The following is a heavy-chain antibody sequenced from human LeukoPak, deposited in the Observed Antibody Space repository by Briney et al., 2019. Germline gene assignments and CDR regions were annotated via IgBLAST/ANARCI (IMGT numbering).Heavy chain of an antibody. CDR3: AREGSNYVLLYYYYYMDV. CDR2: INSDGSST. J-gene: IGHJ6*03. Sequence: PGRSLRLSCAASGSTFSTDAMHWVRQAPGKGLVWVSRINSDGSSTSYADSVKGRFTISRDNAKNTLYLQMNSLRAEDTAVYYCAREGSNYVLLYYYYYMDVWGKGTTVAVSS. V-gene: IGHV3-74*01. CDR1: GSTFSTDA. D-gene: IGHD4-11*01.